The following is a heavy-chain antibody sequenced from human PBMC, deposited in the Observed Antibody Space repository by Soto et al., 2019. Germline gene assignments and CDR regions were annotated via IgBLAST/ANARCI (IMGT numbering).Heavy chain of an antibody. CDR3: AKEGDCSSTRCRQYFQH. CDR2: ISYDGSNK. Sequence: QVQLVESGGGVVQPGRSLRLSCAASGFTFSSYGMHWVRQAPGKGLEWVAVISYDGSNKYYADSVKGRFTISRDNSKNTLYLQMKHVRAENTAVYYCAKEGDCSSTRCRQYFQHWGQGTLVSLSS. J-gene: IGHJ1*01. V-gene: IGHV3-30*18. CDR1: GFTFSSYG. D-gene: IGHD2-2*01.